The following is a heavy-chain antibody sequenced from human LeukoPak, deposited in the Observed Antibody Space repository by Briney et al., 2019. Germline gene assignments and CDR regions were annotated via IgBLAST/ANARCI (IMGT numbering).Heavy chain of an antibody. CDR1: GFTFSSYA. Sequence: PGGSLRLSCAASGFTFSSYAMHWVRQAPGKGLEWVAVISYDGSNKYYADSVKGRFTISRDNSKNTLYLQMNSLRAEDTAVCYCARGGGDYPLDYWGQGSLVTVSS. J-gene: IGHJ4*02. CDR2: ISYDGSNK. D-gene: IGHD4-17*01. CDR3: ARGGGDYPLDY. V-gene: IGHV3-30-3*01.